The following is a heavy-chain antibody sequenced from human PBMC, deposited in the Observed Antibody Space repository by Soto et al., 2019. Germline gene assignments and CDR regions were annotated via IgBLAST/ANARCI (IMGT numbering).Heavy chain of an antibody. CDR1: GYSFTGYY. CDR2: INPDSGAT. J-gene: IGHJ4*02. CDR3: ARGDYGTGGYPFPYFDY. D-gene: IGHD2-8*02. V-gene: IGHV1-2*02. Sequence: HEHLVQSGAEVKRPGASLKVSCKASGYSFTGYYSLGATGPGQGLEWMGWINPDSGATNYAQNFQGRVTLTSDTSISTASMDLTSLTSDDTAVYYCARGDYGTGGYPFPYFDYWGQGTLVIVSS.